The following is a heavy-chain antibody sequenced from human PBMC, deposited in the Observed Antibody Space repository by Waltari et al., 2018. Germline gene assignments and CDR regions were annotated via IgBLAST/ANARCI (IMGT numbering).Heavy chain of an antibody. CDR3: TTVGYSGYDLNY. CDR1: GFPFTKAW. Sequence: EVQLVESGGGLVKPGGSLRLSCAASGFPFTKAWITWVRTAPGKGLEWVGRIKSKTHGGTTDYAAPVKGRFTVSRDDSKNTLYLQMKSLKTEDTAVYFCTTVGYSGYDLNYWGQGTLVTVPS. D-gene: IGHD5-12*01. CDR2: IKSKTHGGTT. J-gene: IGHJ4*02. V-gene: IGHV3-15*01.